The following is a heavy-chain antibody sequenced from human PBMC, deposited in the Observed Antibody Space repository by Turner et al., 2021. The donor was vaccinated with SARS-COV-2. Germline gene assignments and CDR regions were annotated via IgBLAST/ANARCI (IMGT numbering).Heavy chain of an antibody. Sequence: EVQLVESGGGLVQPGWSLRLSCAASGFTVSSNYMSWVRQAPGKGLEWVSVIYSGGRTYYADSGKGRFTISRDNYKNTLYLQMNSLRVEDTAVYSCAREAAAGNFHGWFDPWGQGTLVTVSS. CDR2: IYSGGRT. CDR1: GFTVSSNY. J-gene: IGHJ5*02. V-gene: IGHV3-66*01. CDR3: AREAAAGNFHGWFDP. D-gene: IGHD6-13*01.